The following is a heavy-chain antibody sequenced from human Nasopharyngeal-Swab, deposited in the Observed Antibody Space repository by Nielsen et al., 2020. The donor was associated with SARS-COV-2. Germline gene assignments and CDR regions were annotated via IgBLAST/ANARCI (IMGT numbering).Heavy chain of an antibody. J-gene: IGHJ6*03. CDR2: LYTSGTT. D-gene: IGHD1-1*01. Sequence: WIRQPPGKGLEWIGRLYTSGTTTSNPSLKSRVTISVDTSKAQFSLKLSSVTAADTAVYYCARAILNLGRGDYMDVWGKGTTVTVSS. CDR3: ARAILNLGRGDYMDV. V-gene: IGHV4-61*02.